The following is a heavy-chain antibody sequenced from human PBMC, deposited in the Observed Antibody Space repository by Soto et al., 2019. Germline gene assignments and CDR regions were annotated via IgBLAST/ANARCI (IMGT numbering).Heavy chain of an antibody. CDR3: ERGGGRCSGVSSSPFDY. CDR1: GGSISSYY. CDR2: IYYSGST. V-gene: IGHV4-59*08. Sequence: SETLSLTCTVSGGSISSYYWSWIRQPPGKGLEWIGYIYYSGSTNYNPSLKSRVTISVDTSKNQFSLKLSSVTAADTAVYYCERGGGRCSGVSSSPFDYWGRGPLV. D-gene: IGHD2-15*01. J-gene: IGHJ4*02.